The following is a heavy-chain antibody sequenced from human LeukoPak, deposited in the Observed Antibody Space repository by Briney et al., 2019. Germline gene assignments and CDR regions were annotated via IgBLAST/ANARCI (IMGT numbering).Heavy chain of an antibody. J-gene: IGHJ3*02. CDR1: GFTFTIFG. CDR3: ARTYDFGRGPPGDTFDN. D-gene: IGHD3-3*01. CDR2: IDARSGIT. V-gene: IGHV3-48*01. Sequence: GGSLRLSCAASGFTFTIFGLNWVRQAPGKVPEWVSYIDARSGITYYADSVQGRFTISRDNAQESVFLQMNSLRADDTAVYYCARTYDFGRGPPGDTFDNWGPGTLVTVSS.